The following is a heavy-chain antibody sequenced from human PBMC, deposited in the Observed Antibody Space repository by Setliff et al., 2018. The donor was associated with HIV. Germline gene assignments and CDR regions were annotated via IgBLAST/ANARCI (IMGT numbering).Heavy chain of an antibody. CDR1: DDSVSTFY. CDR2: IHHTGST. J-gene: IGHJ4*01. V-gene: IGHV4-59*02. Sequence: SSETLSLTCTVSDDSVSTFYWNWIRQPPGKGLEWIGFIHHTGSTVSNPSLKSRVTILMDLSRNQLSLHLASVTTADTAVYFCAPGEGVASTYYHDRGQGTQVTVSS. CDR3: APGEGVASTYYHD. D-gene: IGHD3-3*01.